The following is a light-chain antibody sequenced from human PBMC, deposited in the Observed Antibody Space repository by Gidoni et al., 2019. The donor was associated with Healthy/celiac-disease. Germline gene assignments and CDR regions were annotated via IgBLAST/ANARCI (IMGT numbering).Light chain of an antibody. CDR1: QGISND. J-gene: IGKJ3*01. V-gene: IGKV1-27*01. CDR2: AAS. CDR3: QKNNSAPFT. Sequence: DIKTIQSPSSLSASVGDRGTITCRASQGISNDLAWYQQKPGKVPKPLIYAASTLQSGVPSRFSGSGSGTDFTLTISSLQPEDVATYYCQKNNSAPFTFGPGTKVDIK.